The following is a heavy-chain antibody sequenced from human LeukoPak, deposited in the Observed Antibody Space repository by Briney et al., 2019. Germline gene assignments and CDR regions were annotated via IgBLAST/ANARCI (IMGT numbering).Heavy chain of an antibody. CDR3: ARGIDYGDYVFGYWFDP. CDR2: INHSGST. D-gene: IGHD4-17*01. CDR1: GGSFSGYY. Sequence: PSETLSLTCAVYGGSFSGYYWSWIRQPPGKGLEWIGEINHSGSTNYNPSLKSRVTISVDTSKNQFSLKLSSVTAADTAVYYCARGIDYGDYVFGYWFDPWGQGTLVTVSS. J-gene: IGHJ5*02. V-gene: IGHV4-34*01.